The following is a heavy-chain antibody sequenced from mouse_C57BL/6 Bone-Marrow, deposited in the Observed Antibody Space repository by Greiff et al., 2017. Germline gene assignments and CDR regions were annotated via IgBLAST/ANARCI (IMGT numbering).Heavy chain of an antibody. Sequence: EVNLVESGEGLVKPGGSLKLSCAASGFTFSSYAMSWVRQTPEKRLEWVAYISSDGDYIYYADTVKGRFTISRDNARNTLYLQMSSLKSEDTAMYSGTRGGTYYSKEDWYFDVWGTGTTVTVSS. D-gene: IGHD2-5*01. CDR2: ISSDGDYI. CDR1: GFTFSSYA. V-gene: IGHV5-9-1*02. CDR3: TRGGTYYSKEDWYFDV. J-gene: IGHJ1*03.